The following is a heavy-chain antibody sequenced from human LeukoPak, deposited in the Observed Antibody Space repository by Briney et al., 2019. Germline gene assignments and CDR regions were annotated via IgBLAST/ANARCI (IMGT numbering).Heavy chain of an antibody. J-gene: IGHJ3*02. D-gene: IGHD3-10*01. V-gene: IGHV4-34*01. CDR3: ASTPSITMVRGVIPADAFDI. Sequence: SETLSLTCAVYGGSFSGYYWSWIRQPPGKGLEWIGEINHGGSTNYNPSLKSRVTISVDTSKNQFSLKLSSVTAADTAVYYCASTPSITMVRGVIPADAFDIWGQGTMVTVSS. CDR2: INHGGST. CDR1: GGSFSGYY.